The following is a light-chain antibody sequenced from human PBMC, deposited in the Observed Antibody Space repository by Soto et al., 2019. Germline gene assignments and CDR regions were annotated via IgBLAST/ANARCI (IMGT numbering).Light chain of an antibody. Sequence: QLVLTQSSSASASLGASVKLTCTLSSGHSNYAIAWHQQQPQRGPRFLMKINSDGSHNKGDGIPDRFSGSSSGAERYLTVSSLQSEDEADYYCQTWGAGIRVFGGGTKVTVL. J-gene: IGLJ3*02. CDR2: INSDGSH. CDR1: SGHSNYA. V-gene: IGLV4-69*02. CDR3: QTWGAGIRV.